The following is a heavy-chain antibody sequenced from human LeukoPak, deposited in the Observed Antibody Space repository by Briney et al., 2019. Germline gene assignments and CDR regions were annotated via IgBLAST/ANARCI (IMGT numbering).Heavy chain of an antibody. Sequence: GRSLRLSCAASGYTFSSYAMHWVRQAPGKGLEWVAVISYDGSNKYYADSVKGRFTISRDNSKNTLYLQMNSLRAEDTAVYYCARGGYDSIRHLDYWGQGTLVTVSS. D-gene: IGHD3-9*01. CDR3: ARGGYDSIRHLDY. CDR1: GYTFSSYA. CDR2: ISYDGSNK. V-gene: IGHV3-30-3*01. J-gene: IGHJ4*02.